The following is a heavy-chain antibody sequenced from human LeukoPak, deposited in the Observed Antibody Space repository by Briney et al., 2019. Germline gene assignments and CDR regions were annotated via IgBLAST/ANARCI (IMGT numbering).Heavy chain of an antibody. CDR3: AILTVASDFDY. Sequence: PGGSLRLSCVVSRFPFRIYEMNGVRQAPGKGLEWVSNIHSSGTVKYYSDSVKGRFSISRDNAKSSLYLQMNSLRVEDTAVYYCAILTVASDFDYWGQGALVTVS. V-gene: IGHV3-48*03. CDR2: IHSSGTVK. D-gene: IGHD5-12*01. J-gene: IGHJ4*02. CDR1: RFPFRIYE.